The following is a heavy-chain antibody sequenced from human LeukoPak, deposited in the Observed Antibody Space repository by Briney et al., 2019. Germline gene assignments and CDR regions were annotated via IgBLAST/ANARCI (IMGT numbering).Heavy chain of an antibody. J-gene: IGHJ4*02. V-gene: IGHV3-30*02. D-gene: IGHD5-24*01. CDR2: IRYDGSNK. CDR3: ARDARDGYNFDY. CDR1: GFTFSSYG. Sequence: GGSLRLSCAASGFTFSSYGMHWVRQAPGKGLEWVAFIRYDGSNKYYADSVKGRFTISRDNSKNTLYLQMNSLRAEDTAVYYCARDARDGYNFDYWGQGTLVTVSS.